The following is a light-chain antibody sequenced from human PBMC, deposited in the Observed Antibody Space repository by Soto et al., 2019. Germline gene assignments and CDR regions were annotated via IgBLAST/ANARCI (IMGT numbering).Light chain of an antibody. CDR2: DVS. CDR3: SSFTANSTLYV. J-gene: IGLJ1*01. Sequence: QSALPQPASVSGSPGQSITISCTGTSSDVGAYNYVFWYQQHPGKAPKLMISDVSNRPSGVSNRFSGSKSGNTASLTISGRHTEDEADYYCSSFTANSTLYVFGTGTKVTVL. V-gene: IGLV2-14*03. CDR1: SSDVGAYNY.